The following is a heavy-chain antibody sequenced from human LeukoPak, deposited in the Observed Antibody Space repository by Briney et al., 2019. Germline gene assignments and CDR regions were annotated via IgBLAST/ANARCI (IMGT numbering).Heavy chain of an antibody. D-gene: IGHD1-26*01. CDR3: ARVRRVRSGSYYRLPDAFDI. CDR1: GYTFSGYH. CDR2: ISAYNGDT. V-gene: IGHV1-18*01. Sequence: GASVKVSCKPSGYTFSGYHINWVRQAPGQGLEWMGRISAYNGDTNYAQKLQGRVTMTTDTSTSTAYMELRSLRSDDTAVYYCARVRRVRSGSYYRLPDAFDIWGQGTMVTVSS. J-gene: IGHJ3*02.